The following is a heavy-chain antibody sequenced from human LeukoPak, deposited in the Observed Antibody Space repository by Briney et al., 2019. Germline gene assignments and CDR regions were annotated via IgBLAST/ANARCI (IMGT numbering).Heavy chain of an antibody. J-gene: IGHJ4*02. CDR3: ARQHPMYFDY. CDR2: IFYSGST. CDR1: SGSISTSNYY. V-gene: IGHV4-39*01. Sequence: SETLSLTCTVSSGSISTSNYYWGWVRQPPGKALEWIGNIFYSGSTYYSPSLKSRVTISLDTSRNQFSLKLSSVTAADTAVYYCARQHPMYFDYWGQGTLVTVSS.